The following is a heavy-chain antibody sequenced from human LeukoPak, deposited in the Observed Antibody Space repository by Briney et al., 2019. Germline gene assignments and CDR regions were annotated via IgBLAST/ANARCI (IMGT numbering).Heavy chain of an antibody. CDR3: ARGHYDLGP. CDR2: IYHSGEI. V-gene: IGHV4-59*01. D-gene: IGHD3-22*01. CDR1: GASINSNF. J-gene: IGHJ5*02. Sequence: SETLSLTCTVSGASINSNFWSWLRQSPGNGLEWIAYIYHSGEINYNPSLGSRVTISLDTSKNQVSLKMTSVTAADTAVYYCARGHYDLGPWGQGTLVTVSS.